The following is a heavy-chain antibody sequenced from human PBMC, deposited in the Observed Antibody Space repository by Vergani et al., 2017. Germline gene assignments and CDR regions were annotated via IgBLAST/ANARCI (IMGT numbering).Heavy chain of an antibody. J-gene: IGHJ4*02. Sequence: EVELVQSGPERRKRGESLKISCKGSKYSFANYWMGWVRQMPGKGLGWMGIIYPADSDTSYSRSFQGQVTISADKSISTAFLQWDSLKASDTALYYCARHTTYTDSWGQGTLVTVSS. D-gene: IGHD1-1*01. V-gene: IGHV5-51*01. CDR1: KYSFANYW. CDR2: IYPADSDT. CDR3: ARHTTYTDS.